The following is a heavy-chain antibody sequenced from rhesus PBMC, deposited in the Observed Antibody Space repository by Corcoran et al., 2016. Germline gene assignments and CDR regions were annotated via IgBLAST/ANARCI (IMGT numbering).Heavy chain of an antibody. J-gene: IGHJ5-1*01. CDR3: ARPYSGSYYRFDV. D-gene: IGHD3-16*01. CDR2: IYGSGGGT. V-gene: IGHV4-106*01. Sequence: QVQLQESGPGLVKPSETLSLTCAVSGGSISDDYYWSWIRQPPGKGLERIGYIYGSGGGTNYNPSLKNRVTISIDMSKNQFSLNLNSLTAADTAMYYCARPYSGSYYRFDVWGAGVLVTVSS. CDR1: GGSISDDYY.